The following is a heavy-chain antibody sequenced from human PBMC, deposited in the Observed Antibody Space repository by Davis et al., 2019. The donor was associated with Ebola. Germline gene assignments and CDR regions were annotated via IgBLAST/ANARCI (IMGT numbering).Heavy chain of an antibody. CDR3: ARGVVRGVITRHHFDY. V-gene: IGHV1-46*01. CDR1: GYTFTSYY. Sequence: ASVKVSCKASGYTFTSYYMHWVRQAPGQGLEWMGIINPSGGSTSYAQKFQGRVTMTRDTSTSTVYMELSSLRSEDTAVYYCARGVVRGVITRHHFDYWGQGTLVTVSS. D-gene: IGHD3-10*01. J-gene: IGHJ4*02. CDR2: INPSGGST.